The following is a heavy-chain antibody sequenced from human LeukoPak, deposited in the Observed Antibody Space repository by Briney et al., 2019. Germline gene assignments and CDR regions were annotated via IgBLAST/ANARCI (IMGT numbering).Heavy chain of an antibody. CDR3: AKHGGKTYFDY. CDR1: GFTFSNYD. Sequence: GGSLILSCAASGFTFSNYDMSWVRQAPGKGLEWVSAISGSGGSTYYADSVKGRFTISRDNSKNTLYLQMNSLRAEDTAVYYCAKHGGKTYFDYWGQGTLVTVSS. J-gene: IGHJ4*02. CDR2: ISGSGGST. V-gene: IGHV3-23*01.